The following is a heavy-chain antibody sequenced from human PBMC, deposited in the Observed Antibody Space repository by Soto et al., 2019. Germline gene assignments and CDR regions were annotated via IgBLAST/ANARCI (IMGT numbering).Heavy chain of an antibody. V-gene: IGHV4-31*03. CDR1: GGSLSSGGYY. CDR3: ARDTQRGYSGYFDS. Sequence: QVQLQESGPGLVKPSQTLSLSCTVSGGSLSSGGYYWSWIRQHPGKGLEWIGFIYYSGSTYYYPSLKSRVTISVDTSQNQFSLKLSSVTAADTAVYYCARDTQRGYSGYFDSWGQGTLVTVSS. CDR2: IYYSGST. J-gene: IGHJ4*02. D-gene: IGHD5-12*01.